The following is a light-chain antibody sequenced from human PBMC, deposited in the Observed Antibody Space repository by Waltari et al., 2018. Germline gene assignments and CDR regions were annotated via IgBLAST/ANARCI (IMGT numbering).Light chain of an antibody. CDR3: AAWDDRLNGVV. CDR2: YDD. J-gene: IGLJ3*02. V-gene: IGLV1-36*01. CDR1: SSNIGRNV. Sequence: QSVLTQPPSVSEAPRQTVTISCSGSSSNIGRNVVNWYQQIPGKAPKLLIYYDDILPSGVSDRFSGSKSGTSASLAISGLQSDDEADYFCAAWDDRLNGVVFGGGTKLTVL.